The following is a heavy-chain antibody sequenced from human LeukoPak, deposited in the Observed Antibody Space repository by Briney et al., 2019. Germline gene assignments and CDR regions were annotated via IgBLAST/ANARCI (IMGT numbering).Heavy chain of an antibody. D-gene: IGHD3-22*01. CDR1: GGSISSGSYY. CDR2: IYTSGST. Sequence: SQTLSLTCTVSGGSISSGSYYWSWIRQPAGKGLDWIGRIYTSGSTNYNPSLKSRVTISVDTSKNQFSLKLSSVTAADTAVYYCARSSSSGYYYGYYFDYWGQGTLVTVSS. V-gene: IGHV4-61*02. J-gene: IGHJ4*02. CDR3: ARSSSSGYYYGYYFDY.